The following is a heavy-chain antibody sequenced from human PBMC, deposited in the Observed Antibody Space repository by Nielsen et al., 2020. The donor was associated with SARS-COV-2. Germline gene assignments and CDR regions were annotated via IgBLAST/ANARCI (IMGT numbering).Heavy chain of an antibody. CDR2: VNPNGGST. J-gene: IGHJ6*03. Sequence: WVRQAPGQGLEWMGMVNPNGGSTTYAQKFQGRVTITRDTSASTAYMELSSLRSEDTAVYYCARTTLTTGDYYYYYYMDVWGKGTTVTVSS. CDR3: ARTTLTTGDYYYYYYMDV. V-gene: IGHV1-46*01. D-gene: IGHD4-11*01.